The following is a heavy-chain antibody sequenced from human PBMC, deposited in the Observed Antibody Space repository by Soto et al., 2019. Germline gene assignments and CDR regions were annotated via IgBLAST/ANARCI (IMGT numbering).Heavy chain of an antibody. CDR1: GYTFTSYG. J-gene: IGHJ6*02. D-gene: IGHD1-26*01. CDR3: AREVRWRELLPSLSETTYGMDV. CDR2: ISAYNGNT. V-gene: IGHV1-18*01. Sequence: GASVKVSCKASGYTFTSYGISWVRQAPGQGLGWMGWISAYNGNTNYAQKLQGRVTMTTDTSTSTAYMELRSLRSDDTAVYYCAREVRWRELLPSLSETTYGMDVWGQGTTVTVSS.